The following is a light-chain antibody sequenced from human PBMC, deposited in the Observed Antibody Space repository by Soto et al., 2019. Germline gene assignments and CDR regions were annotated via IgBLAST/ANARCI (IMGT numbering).Light chain of an antibody. V-gene: IGKV1-5*03. J-gene: IGKJ1*01. CDR3: QQRT. CDR2: KAS. CDR1: QDISNW. Sequence: DTQMTQSPSTLSASIGDRVTITCRASQDISNWLAWYQQRPGKAPKLLIYKASTLQNGVPSRFSGSGSGTEFTLTISSLPPDDFATYYCQQRTFGQGTKVEIK.